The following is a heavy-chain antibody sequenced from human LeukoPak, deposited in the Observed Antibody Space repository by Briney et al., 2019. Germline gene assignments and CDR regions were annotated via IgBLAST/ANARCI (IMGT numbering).Heavy chain of an antibody. V-gene: IGHV3-74*01. CDR2: INSDGSRT. D-gene: IGHD3-10*01. Sequence: GGSLRLSCAASGFTLISSERYWVRQAPGKGLVWVSRINSDGSRTGYADSVKGRFTISRDNAKNTLYLQMNSLRAEDTAIYYSEREMPRELTLQYRGPGTLVTVSS. CDR3: EREMPRELTLQY. CDR1: GFTLISSE. J-gene: IGHJ4*02.